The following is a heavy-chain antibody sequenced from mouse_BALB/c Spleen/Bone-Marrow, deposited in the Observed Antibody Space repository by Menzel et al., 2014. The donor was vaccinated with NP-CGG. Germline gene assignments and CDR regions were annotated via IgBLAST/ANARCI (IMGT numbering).Heavy chain of an antibody. CDR2: IRNKPNGYTT. J-gene: IGHJ2*01. CDR1: GFTFTDYY. V-gene: IGHV7-3*02. Sequence: EVKVEESGGGLVQPGGSLRLSCATSGFTFTDYYMSWVRQPPGKALEWLGFIRNKPNGYTTEYSASVKGRFTISRDNSQSILYLQMNALRAEDSASYYCARDDYGMGYWGQGTTLTVSS. CDR3: ARDDYGMGY. D-gene: IGHD1-1*01.